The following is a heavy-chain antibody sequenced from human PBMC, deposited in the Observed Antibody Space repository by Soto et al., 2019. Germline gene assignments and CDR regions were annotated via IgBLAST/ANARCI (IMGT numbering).Heavy chain of an antibody. V-gene: IGHV1-69*12. CDR2: IIPIFGTA. Sequence: QVQLVQSGAEVKKPGSSVKVSCKASGGTFSSYAISWVRQAPGQGLEWMGGIIPIFGTANYAQKFQGRVTLTAYESPSTAYMELSSLRSEDTAVYYCARDSPTVVTPSYYGMDVWGQGTTVTVSS. CDR3: ARDSPTVVTPSYYGMDV. D-gene: IGHD2-21*02. J-gene: IGHJ6*02. CDR1: GGTFSSYA.